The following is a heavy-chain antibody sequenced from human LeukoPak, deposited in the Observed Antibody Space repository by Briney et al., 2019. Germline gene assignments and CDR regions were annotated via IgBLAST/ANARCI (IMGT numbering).Heavy chain of an antibody. J-gene: IGHJ5*02. D-gene: IGHD1-26*01. Sequence: PGGSLRLSCAASGFTFSNYAMHWVRQAPGKGLEWVAFMRYDGTSKYYADSVKGRFTISRDNSKRTLYLQMNSLRAEDTAVYFCAKDRALLIGELYHWGQGTLVTVSS. CDR3: AKDRALLIGELYH. CDR2: MRYDGTSK. V-gene: IGHV3-30*02. CDR1: GFTFSNYA.